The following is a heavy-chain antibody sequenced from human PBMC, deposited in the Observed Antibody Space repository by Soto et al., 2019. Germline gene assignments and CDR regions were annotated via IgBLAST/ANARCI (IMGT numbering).Heavy chain of an antibody. CDR2: MNPNSGNT. Sequence: ASVKVSCKASGYTFTSYDINWVRQATGQGLEWMGWMNPNSGNTGYAQKFQGRVTMTRNTSISTAYMELSSLRSEDTDVYYCATPEVGINYDILTGPIKGSYYYYGMDVWGQGTTVTVSS. CDR3: ATPEVGINYDILTGPIKGSYYYYGMDV. V-gene: IGHV1-8*01. CDR1: GYTFTSYD. D-gene: IGHD3-9*01. J-gene: IGHJ6*02.